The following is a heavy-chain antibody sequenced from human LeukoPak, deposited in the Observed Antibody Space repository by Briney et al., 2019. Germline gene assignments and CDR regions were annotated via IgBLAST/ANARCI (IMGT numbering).Heavy chain of an antibody. CDR3: ARVPRYGGNPGDY. D-gene: IGHD4-23*01. CDR2: ISSSSSTI. J-gene: IGHJ4*02. V-gene: IGHV3-48*02. Sequence: GGSLRLSCAAPGFTFSSYSMNWVRQAPGKGLEWVSYISSSSSTIYYADSVKGRFTISRDNAKNSLYLQMNSLRDEDTAVYYCARVPRYGGNPGDYWGQGTLVTVSS. CDR1: GFTFSSYS.